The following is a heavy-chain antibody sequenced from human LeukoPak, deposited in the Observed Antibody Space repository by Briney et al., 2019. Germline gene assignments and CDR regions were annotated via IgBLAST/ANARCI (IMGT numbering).Heavy chain of an antibody. D-gene: IGHD1-26*01. V-gene: IGHV3-23*01. CDR1: GFTITTYA. CDR3: ARAQGALDY. CDR2: IGGGGTE. J-gene: IGHJ4*02. Sequence: GGSLRLSCAVSGFTITTYAVNWVRQAPGKGLEWVSGIGGGGTEYYADSVKGRFIISSDNSQNLVHLQMNSLTVEDTAVYYCARAQGALDYWGQGTLVTVSS.